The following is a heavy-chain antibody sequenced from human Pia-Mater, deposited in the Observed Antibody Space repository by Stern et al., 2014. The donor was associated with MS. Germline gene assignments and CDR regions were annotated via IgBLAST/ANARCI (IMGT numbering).Heavy chain of an antibody. J-gene: IGHJ2*01. CDR3: ARGVTAVTNYVPNWCFDL. CDR1: GGSITNRDY. Sequence: QVQLQESGPGLVKPSETLSLTCSVSGGSITNRDYWGWIRQSPGKGLEWIGSVYYSGITYYRPSLKSRVTISIDTSTNPFSLKFNFVTATDTAVYFCARGVTAVTNYVPNWCFDLWGRGTLVTISS. D-gene: IGHD4-11*01. CDR2: VYYSGIT. V-gene: IGHV4-39*02.